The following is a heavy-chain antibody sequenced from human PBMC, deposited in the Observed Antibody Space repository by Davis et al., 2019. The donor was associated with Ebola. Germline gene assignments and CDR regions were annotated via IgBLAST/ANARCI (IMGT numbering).Heavy chain of an antibody. V-gene: IGHV1-69*04. Sequence: VKVSCKASAGTFSSYAISWVRQAPGQGLEWMGRIIPILGIANYAQKFQGRVTITADKSTSTAYMELSSLRSEDTAVYYCARDGSGWSSLFDYWGQGTLVTVSS. CDR1: AGTFSSYA. CDR2: IIPILGIA. CDR3: ARDGSGWSSLFDY. J-gene: IGHJ4*02. D-gene: IGHD6-19*01.